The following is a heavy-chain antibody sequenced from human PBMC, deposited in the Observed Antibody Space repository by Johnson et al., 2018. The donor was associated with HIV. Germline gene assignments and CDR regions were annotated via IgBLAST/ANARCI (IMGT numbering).Heavy chain of an antibody. D-gene: IGHD4-17*01. CDR2: IRYDGSNK. J-gene: IGHJ3*02. CDR1: GFTFSNYA. Sequence: VQLVESGGGVVQPGRSLRLSCAASGFTFSNYAVHWVRQAPGKGLEWVAVIRYDGSNKYYADSVKGRFTISRDNSKNTLYLQMNSLRAEDTAVYYCAKALLLTTATSRDAFDIWGQGTMVTVSS. CDR3: AKALLLTTATSRDAFDI. V-gene: IGHV3-30*02.